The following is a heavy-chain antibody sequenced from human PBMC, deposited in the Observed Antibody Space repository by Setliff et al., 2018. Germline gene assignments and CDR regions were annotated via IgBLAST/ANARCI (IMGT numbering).Heavy chain of an antibody. CDR3: ARAGSGIGGDLDY. D-gene: IGHD3-10*01. CDR2: VYPGDSDT. Sequence: GESLKISCKGSGYTFANYWIAWVRQMPGKGLEWMGIVYPGDSDTRYSPSFQGQVIISADRSINTAYLQWRSLEASDTAMYYCARAGSGIGGDLDYWGQGTLVTVSS. V-gene: IGHV5-51*01. J-gene: IGHJ4*02. CDR1: GYTFANYW.